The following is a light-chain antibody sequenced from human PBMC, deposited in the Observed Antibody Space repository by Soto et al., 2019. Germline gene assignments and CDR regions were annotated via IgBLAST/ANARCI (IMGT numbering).Light chain of an antibody. CDR2: DAF. CDR3: RQRYNWPLT. CDR1: QSFGNS. Sequence: TVLTQSPATLSLSPGERATLSCKASQSFGNSLGWFQQKPGQAPRLLIDDAFNRATGIPARFTGSGSGSDFTLTISSLEPEDFGVYYCRQRYNWPLTFGGGTKVEIK. J-gene: IGKJ4*01. V-gene: IGKV3-11*01.